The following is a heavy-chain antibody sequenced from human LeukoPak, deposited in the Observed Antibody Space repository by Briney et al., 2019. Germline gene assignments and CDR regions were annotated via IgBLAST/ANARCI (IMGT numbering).Heavy chain of an antibody. Sequence: GGSLRLSCAASGFTFDDYGMSWVRQAPGKGLEWVSGINWNGGSTVYADSVKGRFTISRDNAKNSLYLQMNRLRAEDTALYYCARGGGAGYNAYYFDYWGQGTLVTVSS. V-gene: IGHV3-20*04. CDR2: INWNGGST. CDR3: ARGGGAGYNAYYFDY. J-gene: IGHJ4*02. D-gene: IGHD5-24*01. CDR1: GFTFDDYG.